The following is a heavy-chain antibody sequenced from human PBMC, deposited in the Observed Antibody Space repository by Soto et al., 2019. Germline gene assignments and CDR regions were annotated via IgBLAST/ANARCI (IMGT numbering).Heavy chain of an antibody. CDR2: IDHTGST. Sequence: QVRLQESGPGLLQPSQTLSLTCSVSGDPVSSGSYYWTWVRQHPVKGLEWIGYIDHTGSTYYNPSLQSRLIMSIDTSKNQFSLHLYSVTAADTAVYFCAAKLGTTHYFDFWGQGSLVAVSS. D-gene: IGHD7-27*01. CDR1: GDPVSSGSYY. CDR3: AAKLGTTHYFDF. J-gene: IGHJ4*02. V-gene: IGHV4-31*04.